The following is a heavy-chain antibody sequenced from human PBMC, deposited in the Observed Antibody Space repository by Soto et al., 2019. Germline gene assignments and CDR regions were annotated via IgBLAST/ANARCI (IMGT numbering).Heavy chain of an antibody. CDR3: AKAQVVAATTPFDY. CDR1: GFTFSSYG. J-gene: IGHJ4*02. D-gene: IGHD1-26*01. CDR2: ISGSGGST. Sequence: PGGSLRLSCAASGFTFSSYGMGWVRQAPGKGLEWVSAISGSGGSTYYADSVKGRFTISRDNSKNTLYLQMNSLRAEDTAVYYCAKAQVVAATTPFDYWGLGTLVSVSS. V-gene: IGHV3-23*01.